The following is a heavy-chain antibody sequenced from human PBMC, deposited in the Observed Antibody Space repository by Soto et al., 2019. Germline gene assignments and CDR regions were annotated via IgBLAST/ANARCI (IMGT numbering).Heavy chain of an antibody. Sequence: EVQLLESGGGLVQPGGSLRLSCTASGFTFSSYAMSWVRQATGKGLEWVSSVNVGVGATNFADSVKGRFTISRDDSKKTLYLQMNSLRAEDTAVYYCAKNYYFDPWGQGTRVTVSS. CDR2: VNVGVGAT. CDR1: GFTFSSYA. CDR3: AKNYYFDP. J-gene: IGHJ4*02. V-gene: IGHV3-23*01.